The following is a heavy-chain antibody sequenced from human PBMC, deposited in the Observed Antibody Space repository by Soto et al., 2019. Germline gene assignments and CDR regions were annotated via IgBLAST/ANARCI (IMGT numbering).Heavy chain of an antibody. J-gene: IGHJ4*02. D-gene: IGHD3-16*02. Sequence: EVQLVESGGGLVQPGRSLRLSCAASGFTFDDYAMQWVRQAPGKGLEWVSGISWNSGSIGYADSVKGRFTISRDNAKNPLYLQMNSLRAEDTALYYCAKELLHLGELSYFDYWGQGTLVTVSS. V-gene: IGHV3-9*01. CDR1: GFTFDDYA. CDR2: ISWNSGSI. CDR3: AKELLHLGELSYFDY.